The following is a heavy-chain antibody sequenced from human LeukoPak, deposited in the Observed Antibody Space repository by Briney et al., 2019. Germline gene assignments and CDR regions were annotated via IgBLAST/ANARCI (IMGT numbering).Heavy chain of an antibody. V-gene: IGHV1-69*04. J-gene: IGHJ4*02. D-gene: IGHD5-24*01. Sequence: GASVKVSCKASGGTFSSYAISWVRQAPGQGLEWMGRIIPILGIANYAQKFQGRVTITADKSTSTAYMELSSLRSEDTAVYYCARDLKGMATTTGPDYWGQGTLVTVSS. CDR1: GGTFSSYA. CDR2: IIPILGIA. CDR3: ARDLKGMATTTGPDY.